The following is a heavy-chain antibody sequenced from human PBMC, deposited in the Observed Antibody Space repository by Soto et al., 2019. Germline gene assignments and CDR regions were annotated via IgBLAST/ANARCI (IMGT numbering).Heavy chain of an antibody. CDR3: ARDRGYCSSTSCSQFGY. Sequence: GGSLRLSCAASGFTFSSYWMHWVRQAPGKGLVWVSRINSDGSSTSYADSVKGRFTISRDNAKNTLYLQMNSLRAEDTAVYYCARDRGYCSSTSCSQFGYWGQGTLVTVSS. D-gene: IGHD2-2*01. J-gene: IGHJ4*02. CDR2: INSDGSST. CDR1: GFTFSSYW. V-gene: IGHV3-74*01.